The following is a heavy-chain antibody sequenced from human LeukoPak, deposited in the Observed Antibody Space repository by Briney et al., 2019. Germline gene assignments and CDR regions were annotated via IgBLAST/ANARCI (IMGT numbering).Heavy chain of an antibody. Sequence: SETLSLTCTVSGDSISSYYWSWIRQPPGKGLEWIGYIYYSGRTDYNPSLKSRVTISMDTSRNQFSLNLSSVTAADTAVYYCARDGASGYDSDYWGQGTLVTVSS. CDR2: IYYSGRT. CDR1: GDSISSYY. V-gene: IGHV4-59*12. J-gene: IGHJ4*02. D-gene: IGHD5-12*01. CDR3: ARDGASGYDSDY.